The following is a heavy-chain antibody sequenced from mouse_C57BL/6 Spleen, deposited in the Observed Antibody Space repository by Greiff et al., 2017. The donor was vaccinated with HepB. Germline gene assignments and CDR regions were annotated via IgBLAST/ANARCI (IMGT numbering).Heavy chain of an antibody. CDR3: ARREYGRGAMDY. J-gene: IGHJ4*01. CDR1: GYTFTDYY. Sequence: QVQLKQSGAELVRPGASVKLSCKASGYTFTDYYINWVKQRPGQGLEWIARIYPGSGNTYYNEKFKGKATLTAEKSSSTAYMQLSSLTSEDSAVYFCARREYGRGAMDYWGQGTSVTVSS. D-gene: IGHD1-1*01. CDR2: IYPGSGNT. V-gene: IGHV1-76*01.